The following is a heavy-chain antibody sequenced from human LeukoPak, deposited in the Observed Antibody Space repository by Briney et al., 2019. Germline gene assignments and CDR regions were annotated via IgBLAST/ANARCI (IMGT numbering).Heavy chain of an antibody. CDR1: GFTFSSYG. CDR3: ARLGSGWSFDF. D-gene: IGHD6-19*01. CDR2: IWYDGSNK. Sequence: GGSLRLSCAASGFTFSSYGMNWVRQAPGKGLEWVAVIWYDGSNKYYADFVKGRFTISRDNSKNTLSLQMNSLRAEDTAVYYCARLGSGWSFDFWGQGTLVAVSS. V-gene: IGHV3-33*01. J-gene: IGHJ4*02.